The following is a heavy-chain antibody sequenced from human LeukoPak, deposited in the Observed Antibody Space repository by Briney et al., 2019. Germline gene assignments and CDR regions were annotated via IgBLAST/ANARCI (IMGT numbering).Heavy chain of an antibody. D-gene: IGHD5-12*01. V-gene: IGHV5-51*01. CDR2: IYPGDSDT. CDR3: ARGGGYDPLDY. CDR1: GNRFSNYW. J-gene: IGHJ4*02. Sequence: GGSLQISCKGSGNRFSNYWIGWVRQLPGRGLEWMGIIYPGDSDTRYNPSFQGQVTISADKSISTAYLQWGSLKASDTAMYYCARGGGYDPLDYWGQGTLVTVSS.